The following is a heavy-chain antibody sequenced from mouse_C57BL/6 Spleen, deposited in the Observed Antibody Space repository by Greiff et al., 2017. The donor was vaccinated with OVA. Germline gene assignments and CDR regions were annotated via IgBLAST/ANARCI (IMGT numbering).Heavy chain of an antibody. D-gene: IGHD2-1*01. CDR3: ARGLYGNPYYYAMDY. CDR2: ISSGSSTI. CDR1: GFTFSDYG. Sequence: EVKLVESGGGLVKPGGSLKLSCAASGFTFSDYGMHWVRQAPEKGLEWVAYISSGSSTIYYADTVKGRFTISRDNAKNTLFLQMTSQRSEDTAMYYCARGLYGNPYYYAMDYWGQGTSVTVSS. V-gene: IGHV5-17*01. J-gene: IGHJ4*01.